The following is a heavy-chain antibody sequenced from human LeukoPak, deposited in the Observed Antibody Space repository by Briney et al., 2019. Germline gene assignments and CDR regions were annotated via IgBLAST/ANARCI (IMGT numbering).Heavy chain of an antibody. CDR2: IYTSGST. CDR1: GGSISSYY. D-gene: IGHD3-22*01. V-gene: IGHV4-4*07. J-gene: IGHJ5*02. Sequence: KPSETLALTCNVSGGSISSYYWSWIRQPAGKGLEWIGRIYTSGSTNYNPSLKSRVTMSVDTSKNQFSLKLSSVTAADTAVYYCARESTYYYDSSGYSNWFDPWGQGTLVTVSS. CDR3: ARESTYYYDSSGYSNWFDP.